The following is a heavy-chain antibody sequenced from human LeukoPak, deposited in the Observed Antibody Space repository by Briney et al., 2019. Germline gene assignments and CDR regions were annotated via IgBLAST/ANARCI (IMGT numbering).Heavy chain of an antibody. Sequence: PSETLSLTCTVSGGSISSSSYYWGWIRQPPGTGLEWIGSIYYSGSTYYNPSLKSRVTISVDTSKNQFSLQLSSVTAADTAVYYCARHVRATGTTHFDYWGQGTLVTVSS. CDR1: GGSISSSSYY. V-gene: IGHV4-39*01. CDR2: IYYSGST. J-gene: IGHJ4*02. D-gene: IGHD1-1*01. CDR3: ARHVRATGTTHFDY.